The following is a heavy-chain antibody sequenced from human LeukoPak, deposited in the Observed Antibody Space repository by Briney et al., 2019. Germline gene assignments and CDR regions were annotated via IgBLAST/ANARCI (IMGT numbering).Heavy chain of an antibody. CDR3: VRDKGGRSGAIYYDAFDV. CDR1: GFTFNTYW. Sequence: GGSLRLSCAASGFTFNTYWMIWVRQAPGKGLEWVANIDQGGSTKYYVDSLEGRFIISRDNAKNSLYLQMNSLRAEDTAVYYCVRDKGGRSGAIYYDAFDVWGQGTMVTVSS. CDR2: IDQGGSTK. D-gene: IGHD1-26*01. V-gene: IGHV3-7*01. J-gene: IGHJ3*01.